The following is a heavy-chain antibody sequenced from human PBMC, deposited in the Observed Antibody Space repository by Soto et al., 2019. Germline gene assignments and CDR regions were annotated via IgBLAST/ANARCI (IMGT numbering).Heavy chain of an antibody. CDR3: ARDTPPDYDFWSGYFYPYGMDV. J-gene: IGHJ6*02. V-gene: IGHV1-18*01. D-gene: IGHD3-3*01. Sequence: QVQLVQSGAEVKKPGASVKVSCKASGYTFTSYGISWVRQAPGQGLEWMGWISAYNGNTNYAQKLQGRVTMTTDTSKSTAYLELRSLRSDDTAVYYCARDTPPDYDFWSGYFYPYGMDVWGQGTTVTVSS. CDR2: ISAYNGNT. CDR1: GYTFTSYG.